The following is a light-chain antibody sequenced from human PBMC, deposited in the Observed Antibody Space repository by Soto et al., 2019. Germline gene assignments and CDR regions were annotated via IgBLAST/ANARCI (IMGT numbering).Light chain of an antibody. CDR1: NIGSKG. Sequence: SYELTQPPSVSVAPGKTARITCGGNNIGSKGVHWYQQKPGQAPVLVIYYNTDRPSGIPERFSGSNSGNTATLTISRVAAGDEADYYCQVWDSSNDHVIFGGGTKLTVL. V-gene: IGLV3-21*04. J-gene: IGLJ2*01. CDR3: QVWDSSNDHVI. CDR2: YNT.